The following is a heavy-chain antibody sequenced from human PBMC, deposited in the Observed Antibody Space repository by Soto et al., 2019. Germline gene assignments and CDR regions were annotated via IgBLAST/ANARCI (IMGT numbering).Heavy chain of an antibody. D-gene: IGHD6-13*01. CDR3: ARGIIAAAGGARISYYYGMDG. Sequence: SETLSLTCTVSGGSISGYYWSWIRQPPGKGLEWIGYIYYSGSTSYNPSLRSRLTISLDTSKNQFSLKLSSVTAADTAVYYCARGIIAAAGGARISYYYGMDGWGQGTTVNVSS. V-gene: IGHV4-59*01. J-gene: IGHJ6*02. CDR2: IYYSGST. CDR1: GGSISGYY.